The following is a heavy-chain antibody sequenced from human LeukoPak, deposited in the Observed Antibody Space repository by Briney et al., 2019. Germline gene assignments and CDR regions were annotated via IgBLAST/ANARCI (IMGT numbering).Heavy chain of an antibody. V-gene: IGHV1-24*01. CDR3: ARLGYYYDSSGYPYYYGMDV. D-gene: IGHD3-22*01. J-gene: IGHJ6*02. CDR1: GYTLTELS. CDR2: FDPEDGET. Sequence: ASVKVSCTVSGYTLTELSMHWVRQAPGKGLEWMGGFDPEDGETIYAQKFQGRVTMTEDTSTDTAYMELSSLRSEDTAVYYCARLGYYYDSSGYPYYYGMDVWGQGTTVTVSS.